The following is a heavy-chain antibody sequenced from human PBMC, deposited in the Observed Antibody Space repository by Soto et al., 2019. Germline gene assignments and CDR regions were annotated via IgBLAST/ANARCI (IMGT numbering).Heavy chain of an antibody. Sequence: EVQLVESGGGLVQPGRSLRLSCAASGFTFDDYVMHWVRQAPGKGLEWVSGISWNSGSIGYADSVKGRFTISRDNAKNSLYLQMNSLRAEDTALYYCAKVRRDGMGFDYWGQGTLVTVSS. CDR3: AKVRRDGMGFDY. D-gene: IGHD2-21*01. J-gene: IGHJ4*02. CDR2: ISWNSGSI. CDR1: GFTFDDYV. V-gene: IGHV3-9*01.